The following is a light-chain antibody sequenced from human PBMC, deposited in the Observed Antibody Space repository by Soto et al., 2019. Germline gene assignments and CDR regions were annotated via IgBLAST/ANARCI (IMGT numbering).Light chain of an antibody. V-gene: IGKV1-17*01. CDR2: GAS. J-gene: IGKJ1*01. CDR1: QVIGND. CDR3: LQHNTYPRT. Sequence: DIQMTQSPSSLSASVGDRVNITCRASQVIGNDLGWYQQKPGKAPKRLIYGASTLQSGVPSRFSGSESGTEFTLTINSLQPGDFATYYCLQHNTYPRTFGQGTKVEIK.